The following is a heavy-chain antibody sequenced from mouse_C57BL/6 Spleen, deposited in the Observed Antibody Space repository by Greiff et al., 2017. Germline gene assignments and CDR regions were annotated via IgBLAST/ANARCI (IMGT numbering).Heavy chain of an antibody. CDR2: IDPSDSYT. CDR1: GYTFTSYW. V-gene: IGHV1-50*01. CDR3: ARGVVDWYFDV. J-gene: IGHJ1*03. D-gene: IGHD1-1*01. Sequence: QVQLKQPGAELVKPGASVKLSCKASGYTFTSYWMQWVKQRPGQGLEWIGEIDPSDSYTNYNQTFKGKATLTVDTSSSTAYMQLSSLTSEDAAVYYCARGVVDWYFDVWGTGTTVTVSS.